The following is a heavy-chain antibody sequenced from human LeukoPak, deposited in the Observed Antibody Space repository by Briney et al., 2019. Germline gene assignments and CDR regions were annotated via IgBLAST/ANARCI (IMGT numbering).Heavy chain of an antibody. CDR2: INPNSGGT. CDR3: ARALLPYSSSLIDY. J-gene: IGHJ4*02. CDR1: GYPFTGYY. Sequence: GASVKVSCKASGYPFTGYYMHWVRQAPGQGLEWMGWINPNSGGTNYAQKFQGRVTMTRDTSISTAYMELSRLRSDDTAVYYCARALLPYSSSLIDYWGQGTLVTVSS. D-gene: IGHD6-6*01. V-gene: IGHV1-2*02.